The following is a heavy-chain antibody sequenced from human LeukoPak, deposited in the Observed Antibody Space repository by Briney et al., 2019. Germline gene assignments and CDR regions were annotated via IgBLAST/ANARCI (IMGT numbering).Heavy chain of an antibody. J-gene: IGHJ4*02. V-gene: IGHV3-7*01. CDR2: IKQDGGEI. D-gene: IGHD1-26*01. CDR3: ARDRESSSRSGSYFDY. Sequence: GSLRLSCAASGFRFSSYWMSWVRQTPEKGLEWVASIKQDGGEIYYVDSMKGRFTISRDNAKNSLYLQMNSLRVEDTAVYYCARDRESSSRSGSYFDYWGQGTLVSVSS. CDR1: GFRFSSYW.